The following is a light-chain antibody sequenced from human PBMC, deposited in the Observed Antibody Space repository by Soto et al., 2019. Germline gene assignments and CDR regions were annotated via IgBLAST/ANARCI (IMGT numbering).Light chain of an antibody. J-gene: IGLJ1*01. Sequence: QSVLTQPRSVSGSPGQSVTISCTGTSSDVGAYNYVSWYQQHPGKAPKLMIYEVINRPSGVSNRFSGSKSGNTASLTISGLQAEDEADYYCGSYTSASTLVFGTGTKVTVL. V-gene: IGLV2-14*01. CDR2: EVI. CDR1: SSDVGAYNY. CDR3: GSYTSASTLV.